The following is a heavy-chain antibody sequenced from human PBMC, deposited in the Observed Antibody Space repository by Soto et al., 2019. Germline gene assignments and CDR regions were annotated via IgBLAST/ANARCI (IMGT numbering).Heavy chain of an antibody. CDR2: IYYGGTS. CDR1: GGSISPYY. J-gene: IGHJ4*02. D-gene: IGHD4-17*01. CDR3: GRALFDYADY. V-gene: IGHV4-59*08. Sequence: SETLSLTCTVSGGSISPYYWSWIRQPPGKGLEWVGYIYYGGTSSYNPSLKSRVTIELETSKSQISLRLTSVTAADTAVYYCGRALFDYADYWGQGTLVTVSS.